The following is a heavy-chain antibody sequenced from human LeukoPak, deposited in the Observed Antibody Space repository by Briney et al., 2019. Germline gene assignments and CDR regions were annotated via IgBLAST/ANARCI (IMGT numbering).Heavy chain of an antibody. CDR3: ARGGELLNY. V-gene: IGHV4-39*07. J-gene: IGHJ4*02. D-gene: IGHD1-7*01. Sequence: SETLSLTCTVSGGSISSSSYYWGWIRQPPGKGLEWIGSIYYSGSTYYNPSLKSRVTISLDTSKSQFSLRLSSVTAADTAVYYCARGGELLNYLGQGTLVTVSS. CDR1: GGSISSSSYY. CDR2: IYYSGST.